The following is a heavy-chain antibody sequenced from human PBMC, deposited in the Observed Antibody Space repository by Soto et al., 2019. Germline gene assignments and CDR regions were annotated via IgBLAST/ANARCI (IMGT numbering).Heavy chain of an antibody. Sequence: EVQLVESGGGLVKPGGSLRLSCAASGFTFSSYSMNWVRQAPGKGLEWVSSISSSSSYIYYADSVKGRFTLSIDNAKNSLYLQMNSLRAEDTAVYYCARVVVIPASGIDYWGQGTLVTVSS. D-gene: IGHD2-2*01. J-gene: IGHJ4*02. V-gene: IGHV3-21*01. CDR3: ARVVVIPASGIDY. CDR2: ISSSSSYI. CDR1: GFTFSSYS.